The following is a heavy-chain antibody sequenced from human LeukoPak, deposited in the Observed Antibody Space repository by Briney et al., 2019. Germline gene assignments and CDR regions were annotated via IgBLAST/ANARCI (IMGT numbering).Heavy chain of an antibody. J-gene: IGHJ6*02. D-gene: IGHD3-3*01. CDR2: ISSSGSTI. V-gene: IGHV3-48*03. Sequence: GGSLRLSCAASGFTFSSYEMNWVRQAPGKGLEWVSYISSSGSTIYYAESVKGRFTISRDNAKNSLYLQMNSLRAEDTAVYYCARGSVRFLEWLSAPYYYYGMDVWGQGTTVTVSS. CDR1: GFTFSSYE. CDR3: ARGSVRFLEWLSAPYYYYGMDV.